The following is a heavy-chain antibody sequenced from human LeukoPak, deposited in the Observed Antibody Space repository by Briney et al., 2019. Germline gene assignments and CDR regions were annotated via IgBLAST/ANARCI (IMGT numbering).Heavy chain of an antibody. CDR1: GFIFSSYG. CDR2: ISYDGSNK. Sequence: PGRSLRLSCAASGFIFSSYGMHWVRQAPGKGLEWVAVISYDGSNKYYADSVKGRFTISRDNSKNTLYLQMNSLRAEDTAVYYCAKVLYYYDSSGWLDYWGQGTLVTVSS. J-gene: IGHJ4*02. D-gene: IGHD3-22*01. V-gene: IGHV3-30*18. CDR3: AKVLYYYDSSGWLDY.